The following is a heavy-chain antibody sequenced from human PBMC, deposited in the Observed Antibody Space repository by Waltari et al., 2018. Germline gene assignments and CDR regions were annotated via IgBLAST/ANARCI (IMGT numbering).Heavy chain of an antibody. CDR3: AREGKDRAFDY. CDR1: GFPFRNYW. V-gene: IGHV3-74*03. J-gene: IGHJ4*02. Sequence: EVQLVESGGGLVQPGGSLRLSCAASGFPFRNYWMHWVRQPPGTGLVWVSRINSDGSTTTYADSVKGRFTISRDNAKNTLYLQMNGLTADDTAVYYCAREGKDRAFDYWGQGTLGTVSS. D-gene: IGHD2-15*01. CDR2: INSDGSTT.